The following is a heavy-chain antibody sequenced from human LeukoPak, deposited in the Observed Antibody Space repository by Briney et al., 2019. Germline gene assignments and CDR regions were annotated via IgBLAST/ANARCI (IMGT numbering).Heavy chain of an antibody. Sequence: PGGSLRLSCAASGFAFSTYDMNWVRQAPGKGLEWISFITRSSDTIHYADSVKGRFTISRDNAKNSMYLQMNNLRAEDTAVYHCVRDRFGGSFDYWGQGTLVTVSS. D-gene: IGHD1-26*01. J-gene: IGHJ4*02. V-gene: IGHV3-48*01. CDR2: ITRSSDTI. CDR1: GFAFSTYD. CDR3: VRDRFGGSFDY.